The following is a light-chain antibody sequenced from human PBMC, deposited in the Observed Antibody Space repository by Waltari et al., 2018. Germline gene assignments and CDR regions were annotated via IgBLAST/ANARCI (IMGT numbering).Light chain of an antibody. CDR1: SSNTGSIY. V-gene: IGLV1-47*01. CDR2: RNN. J-gene: IGLJ3*02. Sequence: QSVLTQPPSASGTPGQRVTISCSGSSSNTGSIYVYWYQQLPGTAPKLLIYRNNQRPSGVPDRFSGSKSGTSASLAISGLRSEDDADYYCAAWDDSLGWVFGGGTKLTVL. CDR3: AAWDDSLGWV.